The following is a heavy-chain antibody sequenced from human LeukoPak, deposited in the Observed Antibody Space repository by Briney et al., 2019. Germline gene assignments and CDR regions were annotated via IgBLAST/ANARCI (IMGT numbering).Heavy chain of an antibody. D-gene: IGHD6-19*01. CDR1: GFTFGDYA. Sequence: PAGGSLRLSCTASGFTFGDYAMSWVRQAPGKGLEWVGFIRSKAYGGTTEYAASVKGRFTISRDDSKSIAYLQMNSLKTEDTAVYYCASPISIAVAGNRGDFWGQGTLVTVSS. CDR2: IRSKAYGGTT. V-gene: IGHV3-49*04. J-gene: IGHJ4*02. CDR3: ASPISIAVAGNRGDF.